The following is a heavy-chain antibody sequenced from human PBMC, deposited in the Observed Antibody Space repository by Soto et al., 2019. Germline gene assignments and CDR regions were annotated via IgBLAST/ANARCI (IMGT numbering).Heavy chain of an antibody. CDR2: INHSGST. CDR1: GGSFSGYY. V-gene: IGHV4-34*01. Sequence: QVQLQQWGAGLLKPSETLSLTCAVYGGSFSGYYWSWIRQPPGKGLEWIGEINHSGSTNYNPSLKSRVTISVDTSKNQFSLKLSSVTAADTAVYYCARGLVVVIAIDAFDIWGQGTMVTVSS. D-gene: IGHD2-21*01. CDR3: ARGLVVVIAIDAFDI. J-gene: IGHJ3*02.